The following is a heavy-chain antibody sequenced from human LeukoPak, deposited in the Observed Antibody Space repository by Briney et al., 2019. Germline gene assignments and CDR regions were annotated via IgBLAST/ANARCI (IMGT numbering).Heavy chain of an antibody. CDR1: GFTFSTYA. CDR2: IGGSGLST. D-gene: IGHD4-17*01. J-gene: IGHJ5*02. CDR3: ANTPRGTVTTSS. Sequence: PGGSLRLSCAASGFTFSTYAMSWVRQAPGKGLEWVSAIGGSGLSTYYADSVKGRFTISRDSSKDTLYLQMNSLRAGDTAVYYCANTPRGTVTTSSWGQGTLVTVSS. V-gene: IGHV3-23*01.